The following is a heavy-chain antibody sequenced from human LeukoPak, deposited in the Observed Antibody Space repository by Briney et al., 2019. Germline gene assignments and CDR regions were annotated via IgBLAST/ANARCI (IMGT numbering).Heavy chain of an antibody. Sequence: GGSLRLSCVASGFTFSSHWMSWVRQAPGKGLEWVANIKPDGSENYYVDSVKGRFAISRDNAKNSLYLQMNSLRAEDTAVYYCARTRLGAAYFDYWAQGTLVIVSS. CDR1: GFTFSSHW. V-gene: IGHV3-7*01. CDR2: IKPDGSEN. CDR3: ARTRLGAAYFDY. D-gene: IGHD6-13*01. J-gene: IGHJ4*02.